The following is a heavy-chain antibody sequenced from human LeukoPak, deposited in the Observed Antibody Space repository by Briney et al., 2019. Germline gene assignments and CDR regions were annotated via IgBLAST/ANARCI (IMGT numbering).Heavy chain of an antibody. J-gene: IGHJ3*02. D-gene: IGHD1-26*01. CDR2: MNPNSGNT. V-gene: IGHV1-8*03. Sequence: ASVKVSCKASGYTFTSYDINWVRQATGQGLEWMGWMNPNSGNTGYAQKFQGRVTITRNTSISTAYMELSSLRSEDTPVYYCARETVIAGATTAAFDIWGQGTMVTVSS. CDR1: GYTFTSYD. CDR3: ARETVIAGATTAAFDI.